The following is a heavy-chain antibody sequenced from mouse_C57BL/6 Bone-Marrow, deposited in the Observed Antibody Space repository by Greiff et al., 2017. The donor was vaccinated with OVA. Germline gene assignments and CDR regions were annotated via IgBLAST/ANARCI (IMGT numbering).Heavy chain of an antibody. CDR3: ARRYYGRYYAMDY. CDR1: GYTFTSYW. Sequence: QVQLQQPGAELVRPGSSVKLSCKASGYTFTSYWMHWVKQRPIQGLEWIGNIDPSDSETHYNQKFKDKATLTVDKSSSTAYMQLSSLTSEDSAVYYCARRYYGRYYAMDYWGQGTSVTVSS. D-gene: IGHD1-2*01. CDR2: IDPSDSET. J-gene: IGHJ4*01. V-gene: IGHV1-52*01.